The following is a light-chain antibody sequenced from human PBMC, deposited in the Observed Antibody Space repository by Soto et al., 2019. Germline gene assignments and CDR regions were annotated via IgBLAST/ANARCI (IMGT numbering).Light chain of an antibody. CDR3: SSYTGSSTLGV. CDR1: SSDVGAYNY. CDR2: GVT. Sequence: QSALTQPASVSGSPGQSITISCTGTSSDVGAYNYVSWYQQHPGKAPKLMIYGVTNRPSGVSNRFSGSKSGNTASLTISGLQAEDEADYYCSSYTGSSTLGVFGTGTKLTVL. V-gene: IGLV2-14*01. J-gene: IGLJ1*01.